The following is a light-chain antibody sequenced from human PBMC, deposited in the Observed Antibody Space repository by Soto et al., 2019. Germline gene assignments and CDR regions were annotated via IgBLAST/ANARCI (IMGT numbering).Light chain of an antibody. CDR3: QQYGSSPWT. J-gene: IGKJ1*01. V-gene: IGKV3-20*01. CDR1: QTVSNSY. Sequence: EIVLTQSPGTLSLSPGERATLSCRASQTVSNSYIAWYQRKPGQAPRLLINGASSRATGIPDRFSGSGSGTDFTLTISRLEPEDFAVYYCQQYGSSPWTFGQGTKVEIK. CDR2: GAS.